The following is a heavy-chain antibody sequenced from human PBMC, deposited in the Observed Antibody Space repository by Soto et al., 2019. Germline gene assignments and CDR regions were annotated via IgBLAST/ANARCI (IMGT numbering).Heavy chain of an antibody. CDR1: GFTVSSNY. D-gene: IGHD3-22*01. Sequence: GGSLRLSCAASGFTVSSNYMSWVRQAPGKGLEWVSVIYSGGSTDYADSVKGRFTISRANSKNTLYLQMNSLTDEDTAVYYCAIDDNDSSGYWDNWGQGTMVTVSS. J-gene: IGHJ3*01. CDR3: AIDDNDSSGYWDN. CDR2: IYSGGST. V-gene: IGHV3-53*01.